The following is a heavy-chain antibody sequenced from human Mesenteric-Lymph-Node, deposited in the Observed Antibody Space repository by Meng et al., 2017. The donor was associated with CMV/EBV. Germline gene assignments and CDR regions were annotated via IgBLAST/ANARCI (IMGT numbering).Heavy chain of an antibody. CDR2: ISYDGSNE. CDR3: ARVVGTIFGVVINYFDY. V-gene: IGHV3-30*03. Sequence: GGSLRLSCAASGFTFSSYGLHWVRQAPGKGLEWVAVISYDGSNEYYADSVKGRFTISRDNSKNTLYLQMNSLRAEDTAVYYCARVVGTIFGVVINYFDYWGQGTLVTVSS. CDR1: GFTFSSYG. D-gene: IGHD3-3*01. J-gene: IGHJ4*02.